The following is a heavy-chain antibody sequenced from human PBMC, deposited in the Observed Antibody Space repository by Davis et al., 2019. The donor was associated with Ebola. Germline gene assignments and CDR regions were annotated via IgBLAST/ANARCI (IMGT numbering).Heavy chain of an antibody. J-gene: IGHJ4*02. D-gene: IGHD6-13*01. Sequence: SETLSLTCAVYGGSFSGYYWSWIRQPPGKGLEWIGEINHSGSTYYHPSLKSRVTISVDTSKNQFSLKLSSVTAADTAVYYCARLRIAAAVHFDYWGQGTLVTVSS. CDR3: ARLRIAAAVHFDY. CDR1: GGSFSGYY. V-gene: IGHV4-34*01. CDR2: INHSGST.